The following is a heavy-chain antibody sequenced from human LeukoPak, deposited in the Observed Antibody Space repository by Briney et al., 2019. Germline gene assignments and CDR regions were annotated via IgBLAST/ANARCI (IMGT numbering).Heavy chain of an antibody. V-gene: IGHV4-30-4*01. J-gene: IGHJ3*02. CDR1: GGSISSGDYY. D-gene: IGHD3-22*01. Sequence: PSETLSLTCTVSGGSISSGDYYWSWIRQPPGKGLEWIGYIYYSGSTYYNPSLKSRVTISVDTSKNQFSLKLSSVTAADTAVYYCASCYDSSPRLHAFDIWGQGTMVTVSS. CDR2: IYYSGST. CDR3: ASCYDSSPRLHAFDI.